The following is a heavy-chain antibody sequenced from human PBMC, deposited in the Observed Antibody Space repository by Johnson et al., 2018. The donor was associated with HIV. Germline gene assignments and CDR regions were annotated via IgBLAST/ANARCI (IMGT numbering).Heavy chain of an antibody. D-gene: IGHD6-6*01. CDR3: ARDVIKVIAARDDAFDI. CDR1: GFTVSSNY. CDR2: IYSGGST. J-gene: IGHJ3*02. Sequence: VQLVESGGGVVQPGGSLRLSCAASGFTVSSNYMSWVRQAPGKGLEWVSVIYSGGSTYYADPVKGRFTISRDNSKNTLYLQMTSLRAEDTAVYYCARDVIKVIAARDDAFDIWGQGTMVTVSS. V-gene: IGHV3-66*01.